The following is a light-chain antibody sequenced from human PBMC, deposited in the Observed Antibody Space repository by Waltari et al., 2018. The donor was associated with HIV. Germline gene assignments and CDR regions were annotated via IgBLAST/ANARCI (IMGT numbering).Light chain of an antibody. CDR1: SSDVCGYNY. CDR2: DVS. Sequence: QSALTRPASVSGSPGQSITISCTGTSSDVCGYNYVSWYQQPPVKAPKLMIYDVSNRPSGVSNRFSGSKSGNTASLTISGLQAEDEADYYCSSYTSSSTVVFGGGTKLTVL. CDR3: SSYTSSSTVV. V-gene: IGLV2-14*03. J-gene: IGLJ2*01.